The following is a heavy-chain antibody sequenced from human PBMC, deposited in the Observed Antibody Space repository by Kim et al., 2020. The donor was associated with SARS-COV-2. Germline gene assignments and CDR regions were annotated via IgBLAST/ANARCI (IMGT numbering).Heavy chain of an antibody. Sequence: ASVKVSCKASGYTFTSYGISWVRQAPGQGLEWMGWISAYNGNTNYAQKLQGRVTMTTDTSTSTAYMELRSLRSDDTAVYYCARVESYDILTGPPPGFDPWGQGTLVPVSS. CDR3: ARVESYDILTGPPPGFDP. D-gene: IGHD3-9*01. V-gene: IGHV1-18*01. CDR2: ISAYNGNT. CDR1: GYTFTSYG. J-gene: IGHJ5*02.